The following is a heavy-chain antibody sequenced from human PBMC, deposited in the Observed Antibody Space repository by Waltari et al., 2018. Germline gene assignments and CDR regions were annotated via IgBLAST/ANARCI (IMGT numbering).Heavy chain of an antibody. V-gene: IGHV1-18*01. CDR2: VREYDENT. J-gene: IGHJ6*02. D-gene: IGHD6-13*01. Sequence: VKLVQSGGEVKKPGASVKVSCKASGYTFISNGISWVRQAPGQGLEWVGWGQRPPGRGLGWWGGVREYDENTKYVQKFQGRVSLTADTATNTAYMELTSLTADDTAVYYCAHSDYRSSWYTMDVWGQGTTVSVSS. CDR1: GYTFISNG. CDR3: AHSDYRSSWYTMDV.